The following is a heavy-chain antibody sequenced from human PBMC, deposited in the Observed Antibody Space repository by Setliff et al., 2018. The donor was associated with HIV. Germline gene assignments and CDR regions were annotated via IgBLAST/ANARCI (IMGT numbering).Heavy chain of an antibody. V-gene: IGHV3-73*01. J-gene: IGHJ4*02. Sequence: GESLKISCRASGFTFSVSAIHWVRQVPGVGLEWVGRIRSKANRYTTTYAASVKGRFTVSRDDSENMAYLQMNSLNIEDTAIYYCARRVSGSYYPYFDYWGQGTLVTVSS. CDR3: ARRVSGSYYPYFDY. CDR2: IRSKANRYTT. D-gene: IGHD1-26*01. CDR1: GFTFSVSA.